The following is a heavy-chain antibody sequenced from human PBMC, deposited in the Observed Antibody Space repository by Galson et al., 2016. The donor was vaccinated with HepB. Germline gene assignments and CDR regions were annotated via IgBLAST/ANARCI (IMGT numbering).Heavy chain of an antibody. CDR2: IVPIIGTG. V-gene: IGHV1-69*06. D-gene: IGHD3-16*01. CDR3: ARDGDGAYFDY. CDR1: GDALRNLA. Sequence: SVKVSCKASGDALRNLAINWVRQAPGQGLEWMGGIVPIIGTGNYAQKFQDRLTIVADKSTITNYMELRSLRSEDTAVYYCARDGDGAYFDYWGQGTLVSVSS. J-gene: IGHJ4*02.